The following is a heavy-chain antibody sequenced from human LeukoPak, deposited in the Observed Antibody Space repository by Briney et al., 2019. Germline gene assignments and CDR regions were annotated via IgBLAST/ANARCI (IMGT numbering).Heavy chain of an antibody. CDR3: ARTTRYYDSSGCFDF. Sequence: SETLSLTCTVSGDSVSSAGYYWTWIRQHPGKGLEWIAYIYYSGSTNYNPSLKSRVTISVDTSKNQFSLKMSSVTAADTAVYYCARTTRYYDSSGCFDFWGQGTLVTVSS. J-gene: IGHJ4*02. D-gene: IGHD3-22*01. V-gene: IGHV4-61*08. CDR1: GDSVSSAGYY. CDR2: IYYSGST.